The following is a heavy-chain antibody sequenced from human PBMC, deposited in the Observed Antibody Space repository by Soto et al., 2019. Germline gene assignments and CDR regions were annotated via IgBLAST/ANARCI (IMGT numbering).Heavy chain of an antibody. Sequence: EVQLVESGGGLVQPGGSLRLSCAASGFTFSSYWMHWVRQAPGKGLVWVSRINSDGSSTTYADSVKGRFTISRDNAKNTLYLQMNGLRAEDTAVYYCARALIWSPPISWFDPWGQGTLVTVFS. CDR2: INSDGSST. V-gene: IGHV3-74*01. CDR1: GFTFSSYW. J-gene: IGHJ5*02. D-gene: IGHD1-1*01. CDR3: ARALIWSPPISWFDP.